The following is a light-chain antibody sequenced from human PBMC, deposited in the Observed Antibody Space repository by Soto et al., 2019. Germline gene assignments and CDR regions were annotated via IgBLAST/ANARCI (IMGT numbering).Light chain of an antibody. CDR1: QSISDY. CDR3: QQTYRIPIT. Sequence: DIQMTQSPSSLSASVGDRVTITCRASQSISDYLNWYQQKPGKATKVLIYGASSLQSGVPTRFSGSGSGTDFTLTISNLQPEDFAAYYCQQTYRIPITFGGGTKVEIK. CDR2: GAS. V-gene: IGKV1-39*01. J-gene: IGKJ4*01.